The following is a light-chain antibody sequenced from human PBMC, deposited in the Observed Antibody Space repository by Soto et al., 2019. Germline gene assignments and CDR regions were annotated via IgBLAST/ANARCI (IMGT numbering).Light chain of an antibody. J-gene: IGKJ1*01. CDR1: QGISSF. V-gene: IGKV1-39*01. CDR2: AAS. Sequence: DIQLIQTPASLSAYVGDRVTITCRASQGISSFLAWYQQKPGKVPQLLIYAASSLQSGVPSRFSGSGSGTDFTLTISSLQPEDFATYYCQQSYRSPPPFGQGTMV. CDR3: QQSYRSPPP.